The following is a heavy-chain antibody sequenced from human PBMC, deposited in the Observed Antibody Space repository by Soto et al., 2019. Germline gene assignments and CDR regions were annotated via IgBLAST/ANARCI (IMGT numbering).Heavy chain of an antibody. CDR1: GFMFTSCY. D-gene: IGHD1-26*01. CDR3: AREVGATDY. J-gene: IGHJ4*02. Sequence: ASVKVSCKTFGFMFTSCYMHWVRQAPGQGLEWMGVINPTDGGTAYAQRFRGRVTMTRDTSTSTVYMELSSPTSEDTALYYCAREVGATDYWGQGTLVTVSS. CDR2: INPTDGGT. V-gene: IGHV1-46*01.